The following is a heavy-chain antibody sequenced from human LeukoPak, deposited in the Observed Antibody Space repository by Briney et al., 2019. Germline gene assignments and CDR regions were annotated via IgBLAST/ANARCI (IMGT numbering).Heavy chain of an antibody. Sequence: SETLSLTCTVPGGSISSRSYYCAWLRHPPGKGLEGIGTIYYSGSTYHNPPLKSRVTIPVDTSKNQFSLKLSSVTAADTAVYYCARFVGTASSYFDYWGQGTLVTVSS. J-gene: IGHJ4*02. CDR3: ARFVGTASSYFDY. D-gene: IGHD5-18*01. V-gene: IGHV4-39*01. CDR2: IYYSGST. CDR1: GGSISSRSYY.